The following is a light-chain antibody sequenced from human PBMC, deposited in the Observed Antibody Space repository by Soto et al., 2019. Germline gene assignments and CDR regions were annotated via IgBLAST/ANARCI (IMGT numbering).Light chain of an antibody. V-gene: IGKV1-5*01. CDR2: DAS. Sequence: DIQMTQSPSTLSASVGDRVTITCRASQSISSWLAWYQQKPGKAPKLLIYDASSLESGVPSRFSGSGSGTEFPLTISNLQPDDFATYYCQQYNSYSPMYTFGQGTKLEIK. CDR3: QQYNSYSPMYT. J-gene: IGKJ2*01. CDR1: QSISSW.